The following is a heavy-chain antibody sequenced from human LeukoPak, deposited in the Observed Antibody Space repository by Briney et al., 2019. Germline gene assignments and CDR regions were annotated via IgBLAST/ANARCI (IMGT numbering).Heavy chain of an antibody. CDR1: GGSISSYY. CDR2: ISWNSGSI. D-gene: IGHD6-19*01. V-gene: IGHV3-9*01. CDR3: AKGTRALQWLVRGYFDY. Sequence: LSLTCTVSGGSISSYYWSWIRQAPGKGLEWVSGISWNSGSIGYADSVKGRFTISRDNAKNSLYLQMNSLRAEDTALYYCAKGTRALQWLVRGYFDYWGQGTLVTVSS. J-gene: IGHJ4*02.